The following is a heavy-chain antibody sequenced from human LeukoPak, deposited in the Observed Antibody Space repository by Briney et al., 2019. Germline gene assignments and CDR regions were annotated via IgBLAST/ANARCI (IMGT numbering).Heavy chain of an antibody. CDR2: IIPIFGTA. V-gene: IGHV1-69*13. CDR1: GYTFTSYG. Sequence: ASVKVSCKASGYTFTSYGISWVRQAPGQGLEWMGGIIPIFGTANYAQKFQGRVTITADESTSTAYMELSSLRSEDTAVYYCARGSVVVPAARGGYYYYYMDVWGKGTTVTVSS. D-gene: IGHD2-2*01. CDR3: ARGSVVVPAARGGYYYYYMDV. J-gene: IGHJ6*03.